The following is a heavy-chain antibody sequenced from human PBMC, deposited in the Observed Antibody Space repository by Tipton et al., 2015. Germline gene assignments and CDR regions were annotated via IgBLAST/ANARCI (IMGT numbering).Heavy chain of an antibody. CDR2: LYFSGST. D-gene: IGHD2-21*02. J-gene: IGHJ4*02. V-gene: IGHV4-38-2*01. CDR1: GYSISSGYY. Sequence: TLSLTCDVSGYSISSGYYWGWIRQPPGKGLEWMGSLYFSGSTYYNPSLKSRVTISIDRFKNQFSLKLSSVTAADTAVYYCASPSLPHDRGDYYFQSWGQGSLVTVSS. CDR3: ASPSLPHDRGDYYFQS.